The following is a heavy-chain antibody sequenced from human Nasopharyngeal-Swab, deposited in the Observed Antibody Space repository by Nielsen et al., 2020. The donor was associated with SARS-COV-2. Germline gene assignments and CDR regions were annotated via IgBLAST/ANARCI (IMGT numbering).Heavy chain of an antibody. Sequence: ASVKVSCKASGYTFTSYDINRVRQATGQGLEWMGWMNPNSGNTGYAQKFQGRVTMTRNTSISTAYMELRSLRSEDTAGYYCATDSGLYVYDYWGQGTLVTVSS. CDR3: ATDSGLYVYDY. D-gene: IGHD6-19*01. J-gene: IGHJ4*02. V-gene: IGHV1-8*01. CDR2: MNPNSGNT. CDR1: GYTFTSYD.